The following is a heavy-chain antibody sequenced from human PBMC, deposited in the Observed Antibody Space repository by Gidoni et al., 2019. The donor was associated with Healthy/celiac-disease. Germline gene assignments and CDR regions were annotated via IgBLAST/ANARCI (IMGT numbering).Heavy chain of an antibody. CDR1: GFTVSSYA. CDR3: AKEGLDFWSGYYRC. V-gene: IGHV3-23*01. D-gene: IGHD3-3*01. J-gene: IGHJ4*02. CDR2: ISGSGGST. Sequence: EVQLLESGGGVVQPGGSLRLSRAASGFTVSSYAMSWVRQAPGEGLEWVSAISGSGGSTYYTDYVKGRFTISRGNSKNTLYLQMNSLRAEDTAVYYCAKEGLDFWSGYYRCWGQGTLVTVSS.